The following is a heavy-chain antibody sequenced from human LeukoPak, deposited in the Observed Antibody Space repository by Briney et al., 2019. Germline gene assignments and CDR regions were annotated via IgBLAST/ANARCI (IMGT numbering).Heavy chain of an antibody. D-gene: IGHD2-21*01. Sequence: GGSLRLPCAAPGFTFSSYAMSWVRQAPGKGLEWVSAISGSGGSTYYADSVKGRFTISRDNSKNTLYLQMNSLRAEDTAVYYCAKFLPTHIVVANYYFDYWGQGTLVTVSS. CDR1: GFTFSSYA. V-gene: IGHV3-23*01. CDR3: AKFLPTHIVVANYYFDY. CDR2: ISGSGGST. J-gene: IGHJ4*02.